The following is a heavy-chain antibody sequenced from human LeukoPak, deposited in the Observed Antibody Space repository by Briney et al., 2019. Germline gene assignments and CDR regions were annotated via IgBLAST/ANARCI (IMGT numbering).Heavy chain of an antibody. CDR1: GFTFSSYG. CDR3: AKAGKPRSSTREFKTPSMDV. J-gene: IGHJ6*02. V-gene: IGHV3-30*18. D-gene: IGHD2-2*01. CDR2: ISYDGSNK. Sequence: GGSLRLSCAAPGFTFSSYGMHWVRQAPGKGLEWVAVISYDGSNKYYADSVKGRFTISRDNSKNTLYLQMNSLRAEDTAVYYCAKAGKPRSSTREFKTPSMDVWGQGTTVTVSS.